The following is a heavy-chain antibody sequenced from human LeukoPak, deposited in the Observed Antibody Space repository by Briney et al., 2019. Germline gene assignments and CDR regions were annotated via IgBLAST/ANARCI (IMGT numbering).Heavy chain of an antibody. J-gene: IGHJ4*02. Sequence: TSETLSLTCAVYGGSFSGYYWSWIRQPPGKGLEWIGEINHSGSANYNPSLKSRVTISVDTSKNQFSLKLSSVTAADTAVYYCARGQYNWNYAIYFDYWGQGTLVTVSS. CDR1: GGSFSGYY. CDR2: INHSGSA. D-gene: IGHD1-7*01. V-gene: IGHV4-34*01. CDR3: ARGQYNWNYAIYFDY.